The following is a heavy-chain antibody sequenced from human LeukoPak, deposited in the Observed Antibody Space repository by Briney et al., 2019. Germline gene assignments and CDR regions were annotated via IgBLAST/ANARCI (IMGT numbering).Heavy chain of an antibody. CDR1: GYTFTSYG. J-gene: IGHJ6*02. D-gene: IGHD2-2*01. CDR3: ARLGYCSSTSCLYYYYGMDV. Sequence: ASVKLSCKASGYTFTSYGISWVRQAPGQGLEWMGWISAYNGNTNSAQKLQGRVTITTDTSTSTAYMELRSLRSDDTAVYYCARLGYCSSTSCLYYYYGMDVWGQGTAVTVSS. CDR2: ISAYNGNT. V-gene: IGHV1-18*01.